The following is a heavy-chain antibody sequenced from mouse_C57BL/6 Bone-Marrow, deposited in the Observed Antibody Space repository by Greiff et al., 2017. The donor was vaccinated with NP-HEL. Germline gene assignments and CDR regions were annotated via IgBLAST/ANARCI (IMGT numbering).Heavy chain of an antibody. J-gene: IGHJ4*01. Sequence: QVQLQESGPGLVAPSECLSITCTASGFSLTSYAISWVRQPPGKGLEWLGVICTGGGSNYNSALKSRLSTSKDNTKSQVFLKMNSLQTDDTARYCCATLLFYYAMDDWGQGTSVT. V-gene: IGHV2-9-1*01. CDR1: GFSLTSYA. CDR2: ICTGGGS. D-gene: IGHD6-5*01. CDR3: ATLLFYYAMDD.